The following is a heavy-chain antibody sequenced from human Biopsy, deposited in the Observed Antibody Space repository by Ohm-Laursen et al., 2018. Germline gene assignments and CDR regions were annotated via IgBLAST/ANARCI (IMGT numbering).Heavy chain of an antibody. CDR2: IYYSVIT. D-gene: IGHD4-11*01. V-gene: IGHV4-59*02. CDR3: ARDSGILNYGNFKYYHYYGMDV. CDR1: GDSVTKYY. J-gene: IGHJ6*02. Sequence: GTLSLTCSVSGDSVTKYYWSWIRQPPGKGLEWIGHIYYSVITNYNPSLQSRVSISVDTSRNQVSLTLSSVTAADTAVYYCARDSGILNYGNFKYYHYYGMDVWGQGTKVTVSS.